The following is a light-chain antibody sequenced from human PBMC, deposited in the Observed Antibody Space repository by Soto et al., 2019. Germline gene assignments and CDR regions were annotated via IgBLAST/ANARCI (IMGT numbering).Light chain of an antibody. J-gene: IGKJ3*01. CDR2: AAS. V-gene: IGKV1-27*01. Sequence: DIQMTQSPTSLSASVGDRVTITCRASQGIRNFVAWYQKKPGKAPKLLIYAASTLQSGVPSRFSGSGSGTDFTPTLPRLQPGDIATNTCQIYSSVPVFAPGPKV. CDR1: QGIRNF. CDR3: QIYSSVPV.